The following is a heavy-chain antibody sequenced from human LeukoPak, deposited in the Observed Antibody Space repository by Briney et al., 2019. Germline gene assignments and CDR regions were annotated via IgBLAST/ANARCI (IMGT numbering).Heavy chain of an antibody. Sequence: GRSLRLSCAASGFTFSSYGMHWVRQAPGKGLEWVAVISYDGSNKYYADSVKGRFTISRDNSKNTLYLQMNSLRAEDTAVYYCAKGSGSGWYNWFDPWGQGTLVTVSS. CDR1: GFTFSSYG. V-gene: IGHV3-30*18. CDR2: ISYDGSNK. J-gene: IGHJ5*02. D-gene: IGHD6-19*01. CDR3: AKGSGSGWYNWFDP.